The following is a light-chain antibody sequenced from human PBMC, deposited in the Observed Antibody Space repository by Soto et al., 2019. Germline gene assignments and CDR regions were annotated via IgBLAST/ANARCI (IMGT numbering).Light chain of an antibody. CDR1: SSDVGGYNY. V-gene: IGLV2-11*01. CDR3: CSYAGSYTWV. J-gene: IGLJ3*02. CDR2: DVS. Sequence: QSALTQPRSVSGSPGQSVTISCTGTSSDVGGYNYVSWYQQHPGKAPKLMIYDVSKRPSGVPDRFSGSKSGNRASLTISGLQAEDEAEYYCCSYAGSYTWVFGGGTKLPS.